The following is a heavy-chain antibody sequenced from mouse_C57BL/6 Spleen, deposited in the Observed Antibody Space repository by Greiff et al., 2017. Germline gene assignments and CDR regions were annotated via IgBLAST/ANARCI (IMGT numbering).Heavy chain of an antibody. V-gene: IGHV1-72*01. Sequence: QVQLQQPGAELVKPGASVKLSCKASGYTFTSYWMHWVKQRPGRGLEWIGRIDPNSGGTKYNEKFKSKATLTVDKPSSTAYMQLSSLTSEDSAVYYWAREGLLRPLYWYFDVWGTGTTVTVSS. CDR1: GYTFTSYW. CDR2: IDPNSGGT. J-gene: IGHJ1*03. CDR3: AREGLLRPLYWYFDV. D-gene: IGHD1-2*01.